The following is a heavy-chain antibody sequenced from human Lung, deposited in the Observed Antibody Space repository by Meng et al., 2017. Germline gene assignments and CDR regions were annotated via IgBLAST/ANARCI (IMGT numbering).Heavy chain of an antibody. J-gene: IGHJ4*02. CDR1: GGSFSDYY. Sequence: RWGPGPLKPSETLSLTCVVSGGSFSDYYWSWIRQPPGKGLEWIGEINHSGSTNYNPSLESRATISVDTSQNNLSLKLSSVTAADSAVYYCARGPTTMAHDFDYWGQGTLVTVSS. V-gene: IGHV4-34*01. CDR3: ARGPTTMAHDFDY. D-gene: IGHD4-11*01. CDR2: INHSGST.